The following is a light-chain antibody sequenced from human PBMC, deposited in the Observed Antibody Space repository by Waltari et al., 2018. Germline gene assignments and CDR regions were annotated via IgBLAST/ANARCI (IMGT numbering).Light chain of an antibody. CDR1: QTVSDY. CDR2: AAS. Sequence: DIQMTQSPSSLSASVGDRVTITCRESQTVSDYVNWNQKQPGKAPKHLIYAASRLQRGVPSRFSGSGSGTDFTLSISSLQPEDFATYYCQQSYTMGYTFGQGTKLEIK. V-gene: IGKV1-39*01. CDR3: QQSYTMGYT. J-gene: IGKJ2*01.